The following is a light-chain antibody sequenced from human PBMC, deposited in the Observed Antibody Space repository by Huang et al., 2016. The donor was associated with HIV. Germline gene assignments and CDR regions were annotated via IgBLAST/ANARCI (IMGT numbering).Light chain of an antibody. V-gene: IGKV3-15*01. CDR2: GAS. CDR1: QSVSSN. CDR3: QQYNNWPPLT. J-gene: IGKJ4*01. Sequence: EIVMTQSPATLSVSPGERATLSCRASQSVSSNLAWYQQKPGQAPRLLIDGASTRATGIPARFSGSGSGTEFTLTISSLQSEDFAVYSCQQYNNWPPLTFGGGTKVEIK.